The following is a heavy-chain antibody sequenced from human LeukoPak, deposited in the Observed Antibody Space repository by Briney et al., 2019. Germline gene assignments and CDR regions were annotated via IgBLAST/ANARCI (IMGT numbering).Heavy chain of an antibody. J-gene: IGHJ4*02. CDR1: GGSISSYY. CDR2: IYYSGST. D-gene: IGHD7-27*01. V-gene: IGHV4-59*08. CDR3: ARSPLGLGVDY. Sequence: PSETLSLTCTVSGGSISSYYWSWTRQPPGKGLEWIGYIYYSGSTNYNPSLKSRVTISVDTSKNQFSLKLSSVTAADTAVYYCARSPLGLGVDYWGQGTLVTVSS.